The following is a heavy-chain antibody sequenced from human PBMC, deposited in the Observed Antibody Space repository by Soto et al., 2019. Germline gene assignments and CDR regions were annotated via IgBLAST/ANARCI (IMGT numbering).Heavy chain of an antibody. V-gene: IGHV1-18*04. Sequence: QVQLVQSGAEVKKPGASVKVSCKPSGYTFTSHGISWVRQAPGPGLEWMGWISAYNGNTNYAQKFQGRFTMTTDTSTSTAYMELRSLRSDDTAVYYCARGTVTTGYYHYYMDVWGKGTTVTVSS. J-gene: IGHJ6*03. CDR2: ISAYNGNT. CDR3: ARGTVTTGYYHYYMDV. D-gene: IGHD4-17*01. CDR1: GYTFTSHG.